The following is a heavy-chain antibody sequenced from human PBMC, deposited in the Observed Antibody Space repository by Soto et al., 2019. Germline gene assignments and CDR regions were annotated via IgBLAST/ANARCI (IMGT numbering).Heavy chain of an antibody. V-gene: IGHV3-7*01. J-gene: IGHJ4*02. CDR2: MNQDGSEI. Sequence: EVQLVESGGGLVQPGGSLKLSCAASGFTFSSYLMSWVRQAPGKGLEWVANMNQDGSEIYYVDSVRGRFTISRDNAENSLNLQMNSLRAEDTAVYYCARGRSLLWFGEPRGQGTLVTVSS. CDR1: GFTFSSYL. CDR3: ARGRSLLWFGEP. D-gene: IGHD3-10*01.